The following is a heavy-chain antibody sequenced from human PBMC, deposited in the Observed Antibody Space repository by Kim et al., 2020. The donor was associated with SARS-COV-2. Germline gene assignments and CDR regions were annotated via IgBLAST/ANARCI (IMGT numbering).Heavy chain of an antibody. D-gene: IGHD6-19*01. V-gene: IGHV4-4*07. J-gene: IGHJ6*02. CDR2: IYTSGST. Sequence: SETLSLTCTVSGGSISSYYWSWIRQPAGKGPEWIGRIYTSGSTNYNPSLKSRVTMSVDTSKNQFSLKLSSVTAADTAVYYCARDLWTIAVAGFYYYYGMDVWGQGTTVTVSS. CDR1: GGSISSYY. CDR3: ARDLWTIAVAGFYYYYGMDV.